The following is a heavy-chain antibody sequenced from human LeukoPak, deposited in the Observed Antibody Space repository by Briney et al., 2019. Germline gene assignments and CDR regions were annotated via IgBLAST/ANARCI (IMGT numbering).Heavy chain of an antibody. CDR3: AKYGNSGWVIDN. Sequence: SETLSLTCTVSGGSLGSNYWTWIRQPPGKGLEYIGYIYYTGSTNYNPSLKSRVTISVDTSKNQFPLRLSSVTAADTAVYFCAKYGNSGWVIDNWGQGTLVTVSS. J-gene: IGHJ4*02. CDR2: IYYTGST. V-gene: IGHV4-59*08. D-gene: IGHD6-19*01. CDR1: GGSLGSNY.